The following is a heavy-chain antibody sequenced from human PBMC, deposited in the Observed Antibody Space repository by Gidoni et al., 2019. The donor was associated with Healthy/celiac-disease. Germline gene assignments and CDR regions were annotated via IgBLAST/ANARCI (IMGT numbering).Heavy chain of an antibody. CDR1: GFTFSSYA. Sequence: EVQLVESGGGLVQPGGSLRLSGSASGFTFSSYAMHWVRQAPGKGLEYVSAISSNGGSTYYADSVKGRFTISRDNSKNTLYLQMSSLRAEDTAVYYCVKRALAGPFDYWGQGTLVTVSS. D-gene: IGHD3-3*02. J-gene: IGHJ4*02. V-gene: IGHV3-64D*06. CDR3: VKRALAGPFDY. CDR2: ISSNGGST.